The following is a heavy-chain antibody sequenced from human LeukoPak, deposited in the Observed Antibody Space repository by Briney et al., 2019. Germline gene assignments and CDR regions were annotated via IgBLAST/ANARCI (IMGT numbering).Heavy chain of an antibody. CDR3: AKGDYYDSSGYLARIDAFDI. Sequence: PGGSLRLSCAASGFTFSSYAMSWVRQAPGKGLEWVSAISGSGGSTYYADSVKGRFTISRDNSKNTLYLQMNSLRAEDTAVYYCAKGDYYDSSGYLARIDAFDIWGQGTMVTVS. CDR1: GFTFSSYA. V-gene: IGHV3-23*01. D-gene: IGHD3-22*01. J-gene: IGHJ3*02. CDR2: ISGSGGST.